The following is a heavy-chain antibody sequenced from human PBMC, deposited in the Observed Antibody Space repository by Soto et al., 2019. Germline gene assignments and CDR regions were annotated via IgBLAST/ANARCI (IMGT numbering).Heavy chain of an antibody. Sequence: EVQLVESGGVVVQFGGSLRLSCAASGFTFDDYAMHWVRQAPGKGLEWVSSISTSGSYVHYGDSVKGRFTISRDNAKNSLYLQMNSLRAEDTAVYYCARGNYGSGSNQYWYFDLWGRGTLVSVSS. CDR2: ISTSGSYV. J-gene: IGHJ2*01. D-gene: IGHD3-10*01. CDR3: ARGNYGSGSNQYWYFDL. CDR1: GFTFDDYA. V-gene: IGHV3-21*01.